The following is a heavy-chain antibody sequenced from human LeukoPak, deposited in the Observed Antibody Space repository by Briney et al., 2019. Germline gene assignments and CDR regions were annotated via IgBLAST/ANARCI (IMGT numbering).Heavy chain of an antibody. V-gene: IGHV3-23*01. CDR1: EFTFTSYA. J-gene: IGHJ6*03. D-gene: IGHD5-18*01. Sequence: GGSLRLSCAASEFTFTSYAMSWVRQAPGKGLEWVSAISGSGGSTYYADSVKGRFTISRDNSKNTLYLQMNSLRAEDTAVYYCAKDTAMVGYMDVWGKGTTVTISS. CDR2: ISGSGGST. CDR3: AKDTAMVGYMDV.